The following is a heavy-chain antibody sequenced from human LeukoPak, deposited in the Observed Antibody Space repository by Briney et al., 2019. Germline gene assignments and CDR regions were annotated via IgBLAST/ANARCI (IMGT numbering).Heavy chain of an antibody. V-gene: IGHV3-21*05. CDR1: GFTFSTHS. CDR3: ARVFSSSWYYFDY. CDR2: ISSSSSYI. J-gene: IGHJ4*02. Sequence: PGGSLRLSCAASGFTFSTHSMNWVRQAPGKGLEWVSYISSSSSYIYYADSVKGRFTISRDNAKNSLYLQMNSLRAEDTAVYYCARVFSSSWYYFDYWGQGTLVTVSS. D-gene: IGHD6-13*01.